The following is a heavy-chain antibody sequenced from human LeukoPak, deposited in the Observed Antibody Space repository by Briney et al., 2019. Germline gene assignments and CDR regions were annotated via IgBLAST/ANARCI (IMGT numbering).Heavy chain of an antibody. Sequence: EASVKVSCKASGYTFTSYGISWVRQAPGQGLEGMGWISAYNGNTNYAQKLQGRVTMTTDTSTSTAYMELRSLRSDDTAVYYCQLLILTGYGVFDYWGQGTLVTVSS. D-gene: IGHD3-9*01. CDR1: GYTFTSYG. V-gene: IGHV1-18*01. CDR3: QLLILTGYGVFDY. J-gene: IGHJ4*02. CDR2: ISAYNGNT.